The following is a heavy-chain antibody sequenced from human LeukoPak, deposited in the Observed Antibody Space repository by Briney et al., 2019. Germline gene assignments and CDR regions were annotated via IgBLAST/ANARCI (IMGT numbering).Heavy chain of an antibody. CDR1: GFTFSDYY. V-gene: IGHV3-11*06. D-gene: IGHD2-15*01. CDR2: ISSSSSYT. CDR3: ARDRYCSGGSCYHGLYTWFDP. J-gene: IGHJ5*02. Sequence: GALRLSCAASGFTFSDYYMSWIRQAPGKGLEWVSYISSSSSYTNYADSVKGRVTISRDKAKNSLYLQMNSLRAEDTAVYYCARDRYCSGGSCYHGLYTWFDPWGQGTLVTVSS.